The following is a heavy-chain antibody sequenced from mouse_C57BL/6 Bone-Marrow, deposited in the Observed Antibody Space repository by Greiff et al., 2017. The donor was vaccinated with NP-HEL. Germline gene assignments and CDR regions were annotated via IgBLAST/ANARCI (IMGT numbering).Heavy chain of an antibody. J-gene: IGHJ1*03. V-gene: IGHV5-6*01. CDR1: GFTFSSYG. CDR3: ARPDVGGLPWYFDV. D-gene: IGHD2-2*01. Sequence: EVQGVESGGDLVKPGGSLKLSCEASGFTFSSYGMSWVRQTPDKRLEWVATISSGGSYTYYPDSVKGRFTISRDNAKNTLYLQMSSLKSEDTAMYYCARPDVGGLPWYFDVWGTGTTVTVSS. CDR2: ISSGGSYT.